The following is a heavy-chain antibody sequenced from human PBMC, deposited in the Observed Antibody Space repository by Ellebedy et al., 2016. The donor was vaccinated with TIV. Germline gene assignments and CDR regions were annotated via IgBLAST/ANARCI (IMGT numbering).Heavy chain of an antibody. J-gene: IGHJ4*02. CDR1: GFTTDDHA. Sequence: PGGSLRLSCAASGFTTDDHAMHWVRQAPGKCLECVSGIGWDSARIDYADSVRGRFTTSRDNARNSLYLQMNNLRTEDTAFYYCTKDIKPGGADYWGQGTLVTVS. V-gene: IGHV3-9*02. D-gene: IGHD1-14*01. CDR2: IGWDSARI. CDR3: TKDIKPGGADY.